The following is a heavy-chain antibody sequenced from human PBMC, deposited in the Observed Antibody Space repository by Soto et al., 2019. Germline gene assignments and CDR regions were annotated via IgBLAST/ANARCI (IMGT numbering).Heavy chain of an antibody. D-gene: IGHD3-10*01. CDR1: GFTFSSYA. V-gene: IGHV3-64*01. CDR3: ARSGGYGSGANYYYYYMDV. J-gene: IGHJ6*03. CDR2: ISSNGGST. Sequence: EVQLVESGGGLVQPGGSLRLSCAASGFTFSSYAMHWVRQAPGKGLEYVSAISSNGGSTYYANSVKGRFTISRDNSKNTLYLQMGSLRAEDIAVYYCARSGGYGSGANYYYYYMDVWGKGTTVTVSS.